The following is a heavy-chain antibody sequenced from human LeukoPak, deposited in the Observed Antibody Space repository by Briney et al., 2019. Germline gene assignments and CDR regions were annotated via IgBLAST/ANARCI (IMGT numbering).Heavy chain of an antibody. J-gene: IGHJ4*02. CDR3: ARVGVTMVRGVGQFDY. CDR2: IIPIFGTA. V-gene: IGHV1-69*06. Sequence: SVKVSCKASGGTFSSYAISWVRQAPGQGLEWMGGIIPIFGTANYAQKFQGRVTITADKSTSTAYMELSSLRSEDTAVYYCARVGVTMVRGVGQFDYWGQGTLVTVSS. CDR1: GGTFSSYA. D-gene: IGHD3-10*01.